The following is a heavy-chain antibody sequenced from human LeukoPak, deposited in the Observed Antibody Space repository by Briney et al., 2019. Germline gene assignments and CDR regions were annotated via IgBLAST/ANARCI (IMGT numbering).Heavy chain of an antibody. J-gene: IGHJ4*02. CDR2: INQDASEK. CDR1: GFAFGAYW. D-gene: IGHD6-19*01. V-gene: IGHV3-7*01. CDR3: ARSTGWYPFPDY. Sequence: GGSLRLSCAASGFAFGAYWMTWVRQAPGKGLEWVASINQDASEKNYVDSVRGRFTISRDNAKNSLYLQMNSLRAADTAVYYCARSTGWYPFPDYWGQGTLVTVSS.